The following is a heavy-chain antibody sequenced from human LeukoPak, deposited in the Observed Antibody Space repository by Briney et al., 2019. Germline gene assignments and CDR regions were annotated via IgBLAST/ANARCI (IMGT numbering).Heavy chain of an antibody. Sequence: SETLSLTCTVSGGSISSYDWSWIRQPPGKGLEWIGYIYYSGSTNYNPSLKSRVNISVDTYKKQFSLKLSSVTAADTAVSYCAILDYGSGATDYWGQGALVTVSS. J-gene: IGHJ4*02. V-gene: IGHV4-59*08. CDR2: IYYSGST. D-gene: IGHD3-10*01. CDR3: AILDYGSGATDY. CDR1: GGSISSYD.